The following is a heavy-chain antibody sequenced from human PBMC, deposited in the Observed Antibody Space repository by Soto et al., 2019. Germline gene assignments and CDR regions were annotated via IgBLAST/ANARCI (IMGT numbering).Heavy chain of an antibody. V-gene: IGHV3-30*03. J-gene: IGHJ6*02. CDR1: GFTFSNFA. D-gene: IGHD2-8*02. CDR2: ISYDGSNK. Sequence: QVQLVESGGGVVQPGRSLRLSCAASGFTFSNFAMHWVRQAPGKGLEWVAIISYDGSNKLYVDSVQGRFTISRDNSKNTLYLPMHSLKAGDTAVYYCAGERPPIALGSHYYYYGLDVWGQGTTVTISS. CDR3: AGERPPIALGSHYYYYGLDV.